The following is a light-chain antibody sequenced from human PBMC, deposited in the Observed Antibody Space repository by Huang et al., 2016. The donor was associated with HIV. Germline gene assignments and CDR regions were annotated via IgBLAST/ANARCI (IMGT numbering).Light chain of an antibody. V-gene: IGKV1-39*01. CDR3: QQSFNTPRT. Sequence: IQMTQSPSSLSASVGDRVTITCRASQTIRNYLNWYRQRPGKAPELLIYSASTLQSGVPSRCSGSGSDTDFTLTISSLQPEDSATYFCQQSFNTPRTFGQGTHLGI. CDR1: QTIRNY. CDR2: SAS. J-gene: IGKJ2*01.